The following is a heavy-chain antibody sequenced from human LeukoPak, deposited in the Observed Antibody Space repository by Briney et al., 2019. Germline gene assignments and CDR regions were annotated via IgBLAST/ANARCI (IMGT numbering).Heavy chain of an antibody. J-gene: IGHJ3*02. CDR2: IRTKANTYAT. Sequence: GGSLKLSCAASGFTFSGSAMHWVRQASGKGLEWVGRIRTKANTYATAYAASVKGRFTISRDDSNNTAYLQMNSLKTEDTAVYFCTRYGGGDYYDAFDIWGQGTMVTVSS. D-gene: IGHD1-26*01. CDR1: GFTFSGSA. V-gene: IGHV3-73*01. CDR3: TRYGGGDYYDAFDI.